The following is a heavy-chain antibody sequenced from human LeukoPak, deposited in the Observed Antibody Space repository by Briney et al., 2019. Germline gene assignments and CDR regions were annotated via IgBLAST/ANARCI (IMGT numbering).Heavy chain of an antibody. D-gene: IGHD3-3*01. CDR3: ASRTRTYYDFWSVYYPQPYFDY. CDR2: ISGSGGST. V-gene: IGHV3-23*01. Sequence: GGSLRLSCAASGFTFSSYAMSWVRQAPGKGLEWVSAISGSGGSTYYADSVKGRFTISRDNSKNTLYLQMNSLRAEDTAVYYCASRTRTYYDFWSVYYPQPYFDYWGQGTLVTVSS. CDR1: GFTFSSYA. J-gene: IGHJ4*02.